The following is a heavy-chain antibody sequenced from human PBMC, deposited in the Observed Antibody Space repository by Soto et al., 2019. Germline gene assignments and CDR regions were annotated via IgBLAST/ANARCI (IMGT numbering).Heavy chain of an antibody. CDR2: ISSDGDRI. V-gene: IGHV3-64D*06. CDR3: VKVIDSSGWYYYDR. D-gene: IGHD6-19*01. Sequence: GGSLRLSCSASGFTCSNSYMNCVRQAPGKGLEYVSAISSDGDRIYYADSVKGRFTITRDNSKSTLFLQMISLRPADTAVYYCVKVIDSSGWYYYDRWGQGVLVTVSS. J-gene: IGHJ4*02. CDR1: GFTCSNSY.